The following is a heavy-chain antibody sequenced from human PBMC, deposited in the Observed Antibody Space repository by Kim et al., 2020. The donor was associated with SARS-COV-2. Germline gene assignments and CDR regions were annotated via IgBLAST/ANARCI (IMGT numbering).Heavy chain of an antibody. Sequence: ASVKVSCKASGYTFTSYAMNWVRQAPGQGLEWMGWINTNTGNPTYAQGFTGRFVFSLDTSVSTAYLQISSLKAEDTAVYYCARAVAVADLDAFDIWGQGTMVTVSS. V-gene: IGHV7-4-1*02. CDR3: ARAVAVADLDAFDI. D-gene: IGHD6-19*01. J-gene: IGHJ3*02. CDR2: INTNTGNP. CDR1: GYTFTSYA.